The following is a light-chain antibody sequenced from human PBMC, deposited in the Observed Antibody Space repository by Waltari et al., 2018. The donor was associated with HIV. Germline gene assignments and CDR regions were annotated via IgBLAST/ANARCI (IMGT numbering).Light chain of an antibody. V-gene: IGLV2-8*01. Sequence: SASGSPGQSVTSSCTGTSSDLGAYNYVSWYQQHPDKAPKLMIYDVSKRPSGVPDRFSGSKSGNTASLTVSGLQAEDEADYYCSSYAGSNNPYVFGTGTKVTVL. CDR2: DVS. CDR1: SSDLGAYNY. J-gene: IGLJ1*01. CDR3: SSYAGSNNPYV.